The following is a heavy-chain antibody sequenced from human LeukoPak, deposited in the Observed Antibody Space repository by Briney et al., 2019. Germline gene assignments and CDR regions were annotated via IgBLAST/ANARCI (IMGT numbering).Heavy chain of an antibody. CDR2: IKQDSSSK. Sequence: GGSLRLSCAASGFTISNYWMTWVRQAPGKGLEGVANIKQDSSSKYYADSVKGRFTISRDNADNSLYLQMNRPRAEDTAVYYCAKFNTNPGHALDIWGQGTMVTVSS. D-gene: IGHD2-2*01. J-gene: IGHJ3*02. V-gene: IGHV3-7*01. CDR3: AKFNTNPGHALDI. CDR1: GFTISNYW.